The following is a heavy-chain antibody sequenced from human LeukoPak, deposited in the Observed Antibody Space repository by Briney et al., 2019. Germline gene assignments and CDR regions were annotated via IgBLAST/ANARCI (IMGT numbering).Heavy chain of an antibody. CDR1: GFTFSSYG. Sequence: GRSLRLSCAASGFTFSSYGMHWVRQAPGKGLEWVAVISYDGSNKYYADSVKGRFTISRDNSKNTVYLQMNSLRAEDTAVYYCAQENYYGSGSYLDHWGQGALVTVSS. J-gene: IGHJ4*02. CDR3: AQENYYGSGSYLDH. D-gene: IGHD3-10*01. V-gene: IGHV3-30*18. CDR2: ISYDGSNK.